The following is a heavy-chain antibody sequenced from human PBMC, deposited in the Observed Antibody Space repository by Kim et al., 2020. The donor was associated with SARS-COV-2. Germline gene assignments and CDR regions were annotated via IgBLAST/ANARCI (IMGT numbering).Heavy chain of an antibody. CDR2: IYYSGNT. J-gene: IGHJ6*03. D-gene: IGHD6-13*01. V-gene: IGHV4-39*01. CDR3: ARQQAFSNWYNFFYMDV. CDR1: GGSISIRSYY. Sequence: SETLSLTCTVSGGSISIRSYYWGWIRQPPGKGLEWIGTIYYSGNTYYNPSLKSRVTISVDTSKDQFSLKLSSVTAAETAVYYCARQQAFSNWYNFFYMDVWGKGTTVTVSS.